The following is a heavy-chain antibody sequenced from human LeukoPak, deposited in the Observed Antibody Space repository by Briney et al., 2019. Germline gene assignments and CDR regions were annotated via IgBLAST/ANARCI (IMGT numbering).Heavy chain of an antibody. Sequence: LKISCKXSGYSFXSYWIGWVRQMPGKCLEWMGIIYPGDSDTRYSPSFQGQVTISADKSISTAYLQWSSLKASDTAMYYCARHGPMVAATYRDYWGQGTLVTVSS. V-gene: IGHV5-51*01. J-gene: IGHJ4*02. CDR2: IYPGDSDT. D-gene: IGHD2-15*01. CDR1: GYSFXSYW. CDR3: ARHGPMVAATYRDY.